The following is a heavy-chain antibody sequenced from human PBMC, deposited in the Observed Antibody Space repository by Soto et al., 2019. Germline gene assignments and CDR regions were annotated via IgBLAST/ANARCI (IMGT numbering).Heavy chain of an antibody. Sequence: GGSLRLSCAASGFTFSSYAMSWVRQAPGKGLEWVSAISGSGGSTYYADSVKGRFTISRDNSKNTLYLQMNSLRAEDTAVYYCAKLGVINYYGSGSYADYWGQGTLVTVSS. V-gene: IGHV3-23*01. CDR2: ISGSGGST. CDR1: GFTFSSYA. CDR3: AKLGVINYYGSGSYADY. J-gene: IGHJ4*02. D-gene: IGHD3-10*01.